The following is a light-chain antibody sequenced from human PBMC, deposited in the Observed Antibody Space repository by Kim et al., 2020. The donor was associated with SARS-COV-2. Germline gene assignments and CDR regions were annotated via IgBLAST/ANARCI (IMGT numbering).Light chain of an antibody. Sequence: GQKVTISCSGSNSNIGKNYVPWYQQLPGTAPKLLIYDNDKRHSGIPDRFSGSKSGTSATLDITGLQTGDEADYYCATWDNSLNGLVFGGGTQLTVL. CDR3: ATWDNSLNGLV. CDR1: NSNIGKNY. CDR2: DND. V-gene: IGLV1-51*01. J-gene: IGLJ2*01.